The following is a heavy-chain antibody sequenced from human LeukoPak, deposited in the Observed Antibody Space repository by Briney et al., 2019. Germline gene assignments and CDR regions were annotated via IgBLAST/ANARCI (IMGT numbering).Heavy chain of an antibody. D-gene: IGHD6-13*01. V-gene: IGHV4-30-4*02. J-gene: IGHJ4*02. CDR1: GGSISSGDYY. CDR2: IYYSGST. Sequence: NPSETLSLTCTVSGGSISSGDYYWSWIRQPPGKGLEWIGYIYYSGSTYYNPSLKSRVTISVDTSKNQFSLKLSSVTAADTAVYYCARGLGYLRPFDYWGQGTLVTVSS. CDR3: ARGLGYLRPFDY.